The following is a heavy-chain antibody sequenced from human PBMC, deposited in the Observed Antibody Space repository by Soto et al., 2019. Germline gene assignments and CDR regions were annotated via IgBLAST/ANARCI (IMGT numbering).Heavy chain of an antibody. J-gene: IGHJ4*02. CDR3: ARSVAVPGAHIDY. V-gene: IGHV4-59*01. D-gene: IGHD6-19*01. CDR2: VYYTGST. CDR1: GGSISGSY. Sequence: SETLSLTCSVSGGSISGSYCSWSRQPPGKGLEWLGYVYYTGSTNYSPSLRSRVSISVDTSKNEFSLRLSSVTAADTAVYFCARSVAVPGAHIDYWGQGTQVTVSS.